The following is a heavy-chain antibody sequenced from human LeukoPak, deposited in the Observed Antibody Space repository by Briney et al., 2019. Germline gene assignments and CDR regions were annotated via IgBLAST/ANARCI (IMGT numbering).Heavy chain of an antibody. CDR2: IIPIFGTA. CDR3: ARDNCGGDCYPDY. J-gene: IGHJ4*02. Sequence: ASVKVSCKASGDTFSSYAISWVRQAPGQGLEWMGGIIPIFGTANYAQKFQGRVTITADKSTSTAYMELSSLRSEDTAVYYCARDNCGGDCYPDYWGQGTLVTVSS. CDR1: GDTFSSYA. D-gene: IGHD2-21*02. V-gene: IGHV1-69*06.